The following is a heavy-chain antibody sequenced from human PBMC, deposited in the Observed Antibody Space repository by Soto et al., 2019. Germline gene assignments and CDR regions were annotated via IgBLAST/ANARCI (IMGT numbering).Heavy chain of an antibody. CDR1: GYIFTRYY. Sequence: ASVKVSCKASGYIFTRYYMHWVRQAPGQGLEWMGIINPSGGSTSYTQKFQGRVTMTTDTSTSTAYMELRSLRSDDTAVYYCARESNSGSYGYWGQGTLVTVSS. D-gene: IGHD1-26*01. J-gene: IGHJ4*02. V-gene: IGHV1-46*01. CDR2: INPSGGST. CDR3: ARESNSGSYGY.